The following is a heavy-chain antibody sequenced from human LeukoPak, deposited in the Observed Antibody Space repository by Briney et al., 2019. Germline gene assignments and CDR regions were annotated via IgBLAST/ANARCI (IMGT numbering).Heavy chain of an antibody. CDR2: INPNSDGT. Sequence: ASVKVSCKASGYTFTGYYMHWVRQAPGQGIEGMRWINPNSDGTNYASKFQGRITMTGDKSISTAYIELSRLRSDDTAVYCCARDLSISVFGLDQNWFDPLGQATLVAVSS. J-gene: IGHJ5*02. D-gene: IGHD3-3*01. CDR3: ARDLSISVFGLDQNWFDP. V-gene: IGHV1-2*02. CDR1: GYTFTGYY.